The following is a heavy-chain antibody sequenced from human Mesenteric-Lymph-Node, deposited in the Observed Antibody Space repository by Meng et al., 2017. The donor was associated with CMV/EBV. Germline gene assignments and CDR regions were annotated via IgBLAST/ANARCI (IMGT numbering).Heavy chain of an antibody. V-gene: IGHV4-34*01. D-gene: IGHD3-3*01. CDR3: ARKIFGVIIRFDF. Sequence: SETLSLTCAVYGGSFSGYYWSWIRQPPGKGLEWIGEINHSGSTNYNPSLKSRVTISVDTSKNQFSLRLSSVTAADTAVYYCARKIFGVIIRFDFWGQGTRVTVSS. J-gene: IGHJ4*02. CDR1: GGSFSGYY. CDR2: INHSGST.